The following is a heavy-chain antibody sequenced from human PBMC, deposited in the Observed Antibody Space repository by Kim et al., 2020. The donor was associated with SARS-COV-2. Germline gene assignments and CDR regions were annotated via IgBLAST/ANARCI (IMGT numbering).Heavy chain of an antibody. D-gene: IGHD1-26*01. J-gene: IGHJ6*02. CDR2: ISYDGSNK. V-gene: IGHV3-30*18. CDR3: AKNGPGSEVEGMDV. CDR1: GFTFSSYG. Sequence: GGSLRLSCAASGFTFSSYGMHWVRQAPGKGLEWVAVISYDGSNKYYGDSVKGRFTISRDNSKNTLYLQMNSLRAEDTAVYYCAKNGPGSEVEGMDVWGQGTTVTVSS.